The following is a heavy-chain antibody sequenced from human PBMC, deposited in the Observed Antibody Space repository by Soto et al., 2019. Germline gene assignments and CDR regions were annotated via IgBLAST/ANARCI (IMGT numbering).Heavy chain of an antibody. CDR1: GYTFTSYG. V-gene: IGHV1-18*01. CDR2: ISTYKGNT. Sequence: QVQLEQSGPEVKKPGASVKVSCKTSGYTFTSYGISWVRQAPGQGLEWMGWISTYKGNTNYAQKFQGRVTMTTDTSTSTGYMELMSLRSDDTAVYYCATRSPAFDYWGQGNLVTVS. J-gene: IGHJ4*02. CDR3: ATRSPAFDY.